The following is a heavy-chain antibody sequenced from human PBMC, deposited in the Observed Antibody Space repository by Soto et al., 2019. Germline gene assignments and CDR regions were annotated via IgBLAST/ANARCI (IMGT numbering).Heavy chain of an antibody. Sequence: SETLSLTCTVSGGSISSSSYYWGWIRQPPGKGLEWIGSIYYSGSTYYNPSLKSRVTISVDTSKNQFSLKLSSVTAADTAVYYCARLVVPAVTRYYYYYYMDVWGKGTTVTVSS. J-gene: IGHJ6*03. CDR3: ARLVVPAVTRYYYYYYMDV. V-gene: IGHV4-39*01. CDR1: GGSISSSSYY. CDR2: IYYSGST. D-gene: IGHD2-2*01.